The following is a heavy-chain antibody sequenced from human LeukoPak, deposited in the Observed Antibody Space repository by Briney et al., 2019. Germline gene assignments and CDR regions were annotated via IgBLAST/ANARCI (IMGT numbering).Heavy chain of an antibody. J-gene: IGHJ4*02. V-gene: IGHV3-7*03. CDR1: GFTFSSYW. CDR3: AKDKDATEGAIDY. D-gene: IGHD1-14*01. Sequence: PGGSLRLSCAASGFTFSSYWMSWVRQAPGKGLKWVANIKQDGSEKYYVDSVKGRFTISRDNAKNSLYLQMNSLRAEDTALYYCAKDKDATEGAIDYWGQGTLVTVSS. CDR2: IKQDGSEK.